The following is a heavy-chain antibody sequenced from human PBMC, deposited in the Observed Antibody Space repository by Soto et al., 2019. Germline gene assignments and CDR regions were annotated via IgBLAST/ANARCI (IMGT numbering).Heavy chain of an antibody. J-gene: IGHJ4*02. D-gene: IGHD5-18*01. CDR2: IYHSGNI. Sequence: KTSETLSLTCAVSLYSISSGYYWGWIRQPPGKGLEWIGSIYHSGNIYYNPSLKSRVTLSVDTSENQFSLRVSHVTAADTAVYYCARAIRGFSQGFGYWGQGTLVTVSS. CDR3: ARAIRGFSQGFGY. V-gene: IGHV4-38-2*01. CDR1: LYSISSGYY.